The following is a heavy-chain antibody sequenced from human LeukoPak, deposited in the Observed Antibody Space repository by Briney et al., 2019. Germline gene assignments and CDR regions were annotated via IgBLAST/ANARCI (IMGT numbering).Heavy chain of an antibody. J-gene: IGHJ6*03. V-gene: IGHV4-38-2*01. CDR1: GYSISSGYY. D-gene: IGHD3-3*01. Sequence: SETLSLTCAVSGYSISSGYYWGWIRQPPGKGLGWIGSIYHSGSTYYNPSLKSRVTISVDTSKNQFSLKLSSVTAADTAVYYCAGNLEWTNYYYYMDVWGKGTTVTVSS. CDR2: IYHSGST. CDR3: AGNLEWTNYYYYMDV.